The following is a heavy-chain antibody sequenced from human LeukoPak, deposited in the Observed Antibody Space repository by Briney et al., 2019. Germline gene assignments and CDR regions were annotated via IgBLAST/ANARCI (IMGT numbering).Heavy chain of an antibody. D-gene: IGHD4-17*01. V-gene: IGHV3-48*03. Sequence: GGSLRLSCEVSGFTLSSYEMDWVRQAPGKGLEWVSYISSGGTGIYYADSVKGRFTISRDNAKNSVYLQMNSLRDEDTAVYYCARERYGDSPFFEFWGQGTLVSVSS. CDR1: GFTLSSYE. CDR3: ARERYGDSPFFEF. CDR2: ISSGGTGI. J-gene: IGHJ4*02.